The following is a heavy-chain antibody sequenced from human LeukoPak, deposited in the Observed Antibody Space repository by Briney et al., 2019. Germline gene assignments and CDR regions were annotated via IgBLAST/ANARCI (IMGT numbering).Heavy chain of an antibody. D-gene: IGHD3-10*01. CDR2: IIHIFGTA. CDR1: GGTFSSYA. V-gene: IGHV1-69*05. J-gene: IGHJ5*02. CDR3: ARVGGSGSQPDP. Sequence: SVKVSCKASGGTFSSYAISWVRQAPGQGLEWMGRIIHIFGTANYAQKFQGRVTITTDESTSTAYMELSSLRSEDTAVYYCARVGGSGSQPDPWGQGTLVTVSS.